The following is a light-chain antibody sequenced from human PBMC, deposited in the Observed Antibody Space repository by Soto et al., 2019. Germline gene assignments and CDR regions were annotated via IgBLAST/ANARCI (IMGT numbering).Light chain of an antibody. J-gene: IGKJ2*01. V-gene: IGKV1-39*01. Sequence: DIQMTQSPSARSASVGDRVTITCRASQSISSYLNWYQKKPGKAPKLLIYAASSLQSGVPSRFSGSGSGTDFTLTISSLQPEDFASYYCPQSYSTPRYTFGQGTKLEIK. CDR3: PQSYSTPRYT. CDR1: QSISSY. CDR2: AAS.